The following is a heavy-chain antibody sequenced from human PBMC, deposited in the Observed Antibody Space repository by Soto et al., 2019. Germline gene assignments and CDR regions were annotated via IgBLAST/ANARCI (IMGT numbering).Heavy chain of an antibody. CDR3: ARAGYSYGYDYYYSMDV. D-gene: IGHD5-18*01. CDR1: GYTFTSYD. V-gene: IGHV1-8*01. Sequence: ASVKVSCKASGYTFTSYDINWVRQATGQGLEWMGWMNPNSGNTGYAQKFQGRVTMTRNTSISTAYTELSSLRSEDTAVYYCARAGYSYGYDYYYSMDVWGQGTTVTVSS. CDR2: MNPNSGNT. J-gene: IGHJ6*02.